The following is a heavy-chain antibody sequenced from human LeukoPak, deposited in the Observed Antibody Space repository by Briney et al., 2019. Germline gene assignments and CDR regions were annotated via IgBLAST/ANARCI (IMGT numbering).Heavy chain of an antibody. CDR1: GFTFSSYS. J-gene: IGHJ3*02. Sequence: VPLRFYGSGSGFTFSSYSMNWLRQAPGQGLEWVSTISSSSSYLYYEDSVKGRFTISRDNAKNSLDLQMNSLRAEDTAVYYCARAGGVYYYGSGSYISGAFDIWGQGTMVTVSS. D-gene: IGHD3-10*01. V-gene: IGHV3-21*01. CDR2: ISSSSSYL. CDR3: ARAGGVYYYGSGSYISGAFDI.